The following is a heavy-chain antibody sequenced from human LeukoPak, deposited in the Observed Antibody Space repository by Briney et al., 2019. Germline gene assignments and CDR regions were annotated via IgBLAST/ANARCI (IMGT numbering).Heavy chain of an antibody. CDR3: ARGIYGSGSYFDWFDP. Sequence: SGTLSLTCAVSGGSISSSNWWSWVRQPPGKGLEWIGEIYHSGSTNYNPSLKSRVTISVDKSKNQFSLKLNSVTAADTAVYYCARGIYGSGSYFDWFDPWGQGTLVTVSS. D-gene: IGHD3-10*01. CDR1: GGSISSSNW. J-gene: IGHJ5*02. CDR2: IYHSGST. V-gene: IGHV4-4*02.